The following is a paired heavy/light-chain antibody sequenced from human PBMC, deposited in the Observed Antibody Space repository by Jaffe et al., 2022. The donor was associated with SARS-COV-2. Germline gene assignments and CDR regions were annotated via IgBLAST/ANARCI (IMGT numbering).Light chain of an antibody. J-gene: IGLJ1*01. CDR3: SSYTSSSPYV. V-gene: IGLV2-14*03. CDR2: GVS. Sequence: QSALTQPASVSGSPGQSVTISCTGTSNDVGGYSFVSWYQHHPGKAPKLVIYGVSNRPSGISNRFSGSKSGNTASLTISGLQAEDEADYYCSSYTSSSPYVFGTGTQVTVL. CDR1: SNDVGGYSF.
Heavy chain of an antibody. CDR3: ARDSTYGSRTNDY. D-gene: IGHD2-2*01. CDR1: GFSFSNYI. Sequence: EVQLVESGGGLVQPGGSLRLSCAASGFSFSNYIMTWVRQAPGMGLEWISYISSGGSTIYSADSVRGRFTISRDNAKNSLYLQMNSLRAEDTAVYFCARDSTYGSRTNDYWGQGTLVTVSS. J-gene: IGHJ4*02. CDR2: ISSGGSTI. V-gene: IGHV3-48*01.